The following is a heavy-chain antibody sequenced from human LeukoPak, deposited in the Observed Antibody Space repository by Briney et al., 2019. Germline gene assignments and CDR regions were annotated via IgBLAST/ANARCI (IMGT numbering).Heavy chain of an antibody. J-gene: IGHJ5*02. Sequence: SETLSLTCAVYGGSFSGYYWSWIRQPPGKGLEWIGEINHSGSTNYNPSLKSGVTITVDTSKNQFSLKLRSVTAADTAVYYCAGGKIGTMVRVVPRKGNWFDPWGQGTLVTVSS. D-gene: IGHD3-10*01. CDR3: AGGKIGTMVRVVPRKGNWFDP. CDR2: INHSGST. CDR1: GGSFSGYY. V-gene: IGHV4-34*01.